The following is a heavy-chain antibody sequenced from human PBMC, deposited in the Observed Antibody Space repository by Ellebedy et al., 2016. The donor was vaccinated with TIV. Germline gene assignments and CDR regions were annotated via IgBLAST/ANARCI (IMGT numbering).Heavy chain of an antibody. J-gene: IGHJ4*02. Sequence: GESLKISCADSEFTLSDYGMHWVRQAPGKGLEWVAGISSDGRDKYYVDSVKGRFTISRDNSKNTLYLQMNSLRAEDTSVYYCAKVITLVAFDYWGQGARVTVSS. CDR3: AKVITLVAFDY. V-gene: IGHV3-30*18. CDR1: EFTLSDYG. CDR2: ISSDGRDK. D-gene: IGHD3-16*01.